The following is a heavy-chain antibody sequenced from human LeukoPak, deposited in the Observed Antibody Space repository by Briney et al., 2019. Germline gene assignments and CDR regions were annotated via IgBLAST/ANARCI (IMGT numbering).Heavy chain of an antibody. CDR3: ARDRDYYDSSGISH. D-gene: IGHD3-22*01. J-gene: IGHJ4*02. Sequence: PQTLSLTCTVSGGSNSSGDYYWSWIRQPPGEGLEWIGYIYYSGSTYYNPSLKSRVTISVDTSKNQFSLKLSSVTAADTAVYYCARDRDYYDSSGISHWGQGTLVTVSS. CDR1: GGSNSSGDYY. V-gene: IGHV4-30-4*01. CDR2: IYYSGST.